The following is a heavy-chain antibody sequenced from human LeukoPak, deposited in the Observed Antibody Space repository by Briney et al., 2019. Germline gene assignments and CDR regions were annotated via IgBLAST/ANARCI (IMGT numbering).Heavy chain of an antibody. CDR3: ARLEVVVVAATSDFDY. Sequence: SETLSLTCTVSGGSISSSSYCWGWIRQPPGKGLEWIGSIYYSGSTYYNPSLKSRVTISVDTSKNQFSLKLSSVTAADTAVYYCARLEVVVVAATSDFDYWGQGTLVTVSS. D-gene: IGHD2-15*01. CDR1: GGSISSSSYC. V-gene: IGHV4-39*01. CDR2: IYYSGST. J-gene: IGHJ4*02.